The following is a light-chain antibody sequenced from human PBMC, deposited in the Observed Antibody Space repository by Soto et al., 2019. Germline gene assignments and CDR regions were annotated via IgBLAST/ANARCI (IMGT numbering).Light chain of an antibody. CDR1: DDINNY. CDR3: QQLKNYPIT. Sequence: IQLTQSPSSLSASVGDRVTFTCRASDDINNYLAWYQQKPGTAPKLLIYAASALHSGVPSRFSGSGSGTDFTLTISSLQPEDVAIYFCQQLKNYPITFGQGTRLEIK. CDR2: AAS. V-gene: IGKV1-9*01. J-gene: IGKJ5*01.